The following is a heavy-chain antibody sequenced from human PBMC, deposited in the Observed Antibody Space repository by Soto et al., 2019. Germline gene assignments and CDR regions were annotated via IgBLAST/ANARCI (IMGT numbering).Heavy chain of an antibody. CDR1: GYTLISYA. D-gene: IGHD1-26*01. Sequence: GASVKVSCKASGYTLISYAMHWVRQAPGQRLEWMGCITAGNGDTKYSQKFQGRVTITRDTSANTAYMELSSLRSEDTAVYYCARGTYSGSYYNWFDPWGQGTLVTVSS. J-gene: IGHJ5*02. CDR3: ARGTYSGSYYNWFDP. CDR2: ITAGNGDT. V-gene: IGHV1-3*01.